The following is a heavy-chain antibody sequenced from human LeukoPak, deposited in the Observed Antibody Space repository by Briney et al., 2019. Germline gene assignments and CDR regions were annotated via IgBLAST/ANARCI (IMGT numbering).Heavy chain of an antibody. CDR1: GGSISSGTYY. Sequence: SETLSLTCTVSGGSISSGTYYWGWIRQPPGKGLEWIGRIYYSGSTYYNLSLKSRVTISVDTSKNQFSLKLSSMTAADTAVYYCARSMVRGVIDYWGQGTLVTVSS. J-gene: IGHJ4*02. CDR3: ARSMVRGVIDY. D-gene: IGHD3-10*01. CDR2: IYYSGST. V-gene: IGHV4-39*01.